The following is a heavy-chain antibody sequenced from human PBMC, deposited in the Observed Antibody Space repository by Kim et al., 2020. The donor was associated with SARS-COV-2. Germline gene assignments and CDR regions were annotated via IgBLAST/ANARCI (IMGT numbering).Heavy chain of an antibody. CDR2: FDPEDGET. Sequence: ASVKVSCKVSGYTLTELSMHWVRQAPGKGLEWMGGFDPEDGETIYAQKFQGRVTMTEDTSTDTAYMELSSLRSEDTAVYYCAVRVLMVYASPFDYWGQGTLVTVSS. V-gene: IGHV1-24*01. CDR1: GYTLTELS. CDR3: AVRVLMVYASPFDY. J-gene: IGHJ4*02. D-gene: IGHD2-8*01.